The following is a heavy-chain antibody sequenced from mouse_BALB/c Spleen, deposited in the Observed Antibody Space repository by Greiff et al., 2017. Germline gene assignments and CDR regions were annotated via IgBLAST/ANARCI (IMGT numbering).Heavy chain of an antibody. Sequence: VQRVESGPGLVAPSQSLSITCTVSGFSLTSYGVHWVRQPPGKGLEWLGVIWAGGSTNYNSALMSRLSISKDNSKSQVFLKMNSLQTDDTAMYYCATITTVVAYYYAMDYWGQGTSVTVSS. V-gene: IGHV2-9*02. CDR2: IWAGGST. CDR1: GFSLTSYG. CDR3: ATITTVVAYYYAMDY. J-gene: IGHJ4*01. D-gene: IGHD1-1*01.